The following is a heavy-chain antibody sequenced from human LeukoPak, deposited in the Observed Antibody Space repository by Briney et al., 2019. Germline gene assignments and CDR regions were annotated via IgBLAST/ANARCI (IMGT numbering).Heavy chain of an antibody. V-gene: IGHV3-48*01. CDR2: ISGSGTTI. CDR1: GLIFSTYS. J-gene: IGHJ3*02. CDR3: ARSDGFDI. Sequence: GGSLRLSCGASGLIFSTYSMNWLRQAPGKGLEWVSYISGSGTTISYADSVKGRFTISRDNAEKSLYQQMSSLRAEDTAVYYCARSDGFDIWGQGTMVTVSS.